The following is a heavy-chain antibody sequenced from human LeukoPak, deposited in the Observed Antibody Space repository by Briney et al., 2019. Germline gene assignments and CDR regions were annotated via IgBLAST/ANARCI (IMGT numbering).Heavy chain of an antibody. J-gene: IGHJ4*02. V-gene: IGHV3-23*01. CDR2: ISGSGGTT. CDR3: AKGSRSLRFGEAGDY. CDR1: GFTFSSHA. Sequence: TGGSLRLSCAASGFTFSSHAMNWVRQAPGKGLEWVSSISGSGGTTYYADSVKGRFTLSRDNSKNTLYLQMNGLRAEDTAVYYCAKGSRSLRFGEAGDYWGQGTLVTVSP. D-gene: IGHD3-10*01.